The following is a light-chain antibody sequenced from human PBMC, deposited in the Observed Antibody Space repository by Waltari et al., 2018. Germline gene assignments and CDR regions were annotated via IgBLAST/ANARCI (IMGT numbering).Light chain of an antibody. Sequence: EIVMPQSPATPSVSPGERATLTCRASQGVSSALAWYQQKPGQAPRLLIYATSTSATRIPARFSGSGSETEFTITISSLQSEDFAVYYCQKYNNWPLFGPGTKVDFK. J-gene: IGKJ3*01. CDR1: QGVSSA. V-gene: IGKV3-15*01. CDR3: QKYNNWPL. CDR2: ATS.